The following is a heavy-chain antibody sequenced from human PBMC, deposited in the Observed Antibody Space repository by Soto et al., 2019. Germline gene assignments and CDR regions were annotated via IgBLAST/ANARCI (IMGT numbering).Heavy chain of an antibody. CDR2: IIPIFGTA. CDR1: GGTFSSYA. D-gene: IGHD3-22*01. V-gene: IGHV1-69*13. J-gene: IGHJ4*02. Sequence: SVKVSCKASGGTFSSYAISWVRQAPGQGLEWMGGIIPIFGTANYAQKFQGRVTITADESTSTAYMELSSLRSEDTAVYYCARADYYDSSGYSPRLDYWGQGTLVTVSS. CDR3: ARADYYDSSGYSPRLDY.